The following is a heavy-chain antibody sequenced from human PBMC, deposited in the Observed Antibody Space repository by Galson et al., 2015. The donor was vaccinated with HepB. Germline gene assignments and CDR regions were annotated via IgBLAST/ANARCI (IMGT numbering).Heavy chain of an antibody. CDR2: FDRENGKT. J-gene: IGHJ5*02. CDR1: GYTLTDFS. D-gene: IGHD6-19*01. V-gene: IGHV1-24*01. Sequence: SVKVSCKVSGYTLTDFSIHWVRQAPGKGLAWVGGFDRENGKTIYAQRFQGRVTLTEDTSTDTAYMELSSLRSQDTAVYYCAAAVAGAFTEMFWETLAWGQGTLVTVSS. CDR3: AAAVAGAFTEMFWETLA.